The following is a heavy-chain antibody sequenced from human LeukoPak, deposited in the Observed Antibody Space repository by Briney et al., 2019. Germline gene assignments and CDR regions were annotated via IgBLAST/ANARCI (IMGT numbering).Heavy chain of an antibody. Sequence: GAPVKVSCKASGYTFTSYDINWVRQATGQGLEWMGWMNPNSGNTGYAQKFQGRVTMTRNTSISTAYMELSSLRSEDTAVYYCARRGYSYGFGYYYYYMDVWGKGTTVTISS. CDR2: MNPNSGNT. D-gene: IGHD5-18*01. CDR1: GYTFTSYD. J-gene: IGHJ6*03. CDR3: ARRGYSYGFGYYYYYMDV. V-gene: IGHV1-8*01.